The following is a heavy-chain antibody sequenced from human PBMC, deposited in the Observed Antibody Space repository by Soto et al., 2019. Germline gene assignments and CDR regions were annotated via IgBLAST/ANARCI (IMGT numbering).Heavy chain of an antibody. CDR1: GFSLSISGMC. D-gene: IGHD3-22*01. CDR2: IDWDDDK. J-gene: IGHJ6*02. V-gene: IGHV2-70*11. Sequence: SGPTLVNPTQTLTLTCTFSGFSLSISGMCVSWIRQPPGKALEWLARIDWDDDKYYSTSLKTRLTISKDTSKNQVVLTMTNMDTVDTATYYCARSVIVVAYGLDVWGQGTMVTVSS. CDR3: ARSVIVVAYGLDV.